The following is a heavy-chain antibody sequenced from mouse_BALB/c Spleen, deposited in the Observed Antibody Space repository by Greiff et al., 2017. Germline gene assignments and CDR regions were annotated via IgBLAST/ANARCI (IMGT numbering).Heavy chain of an antibody. CDR3: ARHYYGSSYYFDY. Sequence: EVQLVESGGGLVKPGGSLKLSCAASGFTFSSYTMSWVRQTPEKRLEWVAYISNGGGSTYYPDTVKGRFTISRDNAKNTLYLQMSSLKSEDTAMYYCARHYYGSSYYFDYWGQGTTLTVSS. D-gene: IGHD1-1*01. CDR2: ISNGGGST. V-gene: IGHV5-12-2*01. J-gene: IGHJ2*01. CDR1: GFTFSSYT.